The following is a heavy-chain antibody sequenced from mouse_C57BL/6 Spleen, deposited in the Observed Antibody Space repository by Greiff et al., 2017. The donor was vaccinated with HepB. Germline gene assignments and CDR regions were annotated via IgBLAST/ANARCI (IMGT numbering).Heavy chain of an antibody. D-gene: IGHD1-1*01. Sequence: VQLQQPGPGLVKPSQSLSLTCSVTGYSITSGYYWNWIRQFPGNKLEWMGYISYDGSNNYNPSLKNRISITRDTSKNQFFLKLNSVTTEDTATYYCARDLITTVVAPYWYFDVWGTGTTVTVSS. CDR2: ISYDGSN. CDR1: GYSITSGYY. V-gene: IGHV3-6*01. CDR3: ARDLITTVVAPYWYFDV. J-gene: IGHJ1*03.